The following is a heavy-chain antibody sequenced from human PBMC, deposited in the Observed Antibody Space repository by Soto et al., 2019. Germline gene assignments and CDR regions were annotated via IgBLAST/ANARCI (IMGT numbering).Heavy chain of an antibody. Sequence: PSKLLPLPCTVSDGKISNHSWRWIRQPPGKGLEWIGYIYYSGSPNYNPSLKSRVTLSSDPSKNQFYLKMISVTAADTAVYYCARARAGQQLPHYYYGKGVWGQG. J-gene: IGHJ6*02. D-gene: IGHD6-13*01. CDR3: ARARAGQQLPHYYYGKGV. CDR1: DGKISNHS. CDR2: IYYSGSP. V-gene: IGHV4-59*11.